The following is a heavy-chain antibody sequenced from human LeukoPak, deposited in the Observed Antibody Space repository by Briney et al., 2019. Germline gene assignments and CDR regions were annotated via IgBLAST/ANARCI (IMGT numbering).Heavy chain of an antibody. Sequence: PGRSPRLSCAASGFTFSSYAMHWVRQAPGKGLEWVAVISYDGSNKYYADSVKGRFTISRDDAKDSLYLQMNSLRAEDTAVYYCARDGTDGWRTPSIDYWGQGTLVTVSS. CDR3: ARDGTDGWRTPSIDY. V-gene: IGHV3-30-3*01. J-gene: IGHJ4*02. CDR2: ISYDGSNK. D-gene: IGHD5-24*01. CDR1: GFTFSSYA.